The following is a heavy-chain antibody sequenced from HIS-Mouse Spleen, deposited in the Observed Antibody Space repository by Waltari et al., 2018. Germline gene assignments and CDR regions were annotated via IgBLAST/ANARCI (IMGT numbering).Heavy chain of an antibody. Sequence: QVQLVESGGGGVQPGRSLRLSCAASGLTFSGNAMLWVRQAPGKGLEWVAVISYDGSNKYYADSVKGRFTISRDNSKNTLYLQMNSLRAEDTAVYYCARGAVAGDAFDIWGQGTMVTVSS. D-gene: IGHD6-19*01. CDR3: ARGAVAGDAFDI. V-gene: IGHV3-30*04. J-gene: IGHJ3*02. CDR2: ISYDGSNK. CDR1: GLTFSGNA.